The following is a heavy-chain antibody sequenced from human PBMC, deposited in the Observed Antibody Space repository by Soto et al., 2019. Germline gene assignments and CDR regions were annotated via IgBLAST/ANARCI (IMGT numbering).Heavy chain of an antibody. CDR2: ISGSGGST. CDR1: GFTFSSYA. D-gene: IGHD2-8*01. CDR3: HLGYCTNGVSYPHYYYYYMDV. Sequence: PGGSLRLSCAASGFTFSSYAMSWVRQAPGKGLEWVSAISGSGGSTYYADSVKGRFTISRDNSKNTLYLQMNSLRAEDTAVYYCHLGYCTNGVSYPHYYYYYMDVWGKGTTVTVSS. J-gene: IGHJ6*03. V-gene: IGHV3-23*01.